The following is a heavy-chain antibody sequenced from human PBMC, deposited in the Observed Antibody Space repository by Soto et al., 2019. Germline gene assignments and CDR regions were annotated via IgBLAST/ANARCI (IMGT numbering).Heavy chain of an antibody. CDR3: ARFWSGYLCDQ. Sequence: GASVKVSCQASGYTFSSYYFSWVRRAPGQGLEWMGWISGNNGNMNYAQKFQGRLTMTTDTSTGTAYMELRSLSSDDTAVYYCARFWSGYLCDQWAQVTLGTVSP. CDR2: ISGNNGNM. J-gene: IGHJ5*02. CDR1: GYTFSSYY. D-gene: IGHD3-3*01. V-gene: IGHV1-18*01.